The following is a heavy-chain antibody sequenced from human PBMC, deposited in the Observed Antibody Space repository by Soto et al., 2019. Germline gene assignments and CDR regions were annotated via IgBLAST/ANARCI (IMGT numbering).Heavy chain of an antibody. Sequence: SVKVSCKASGGTFSSYAISWVRQAPGQGLDWMGGIIPIFGTANYAQKFQGRVTITADESTSTAYMELSSLRSEDTAVYYCARGVFYGGNSYFDYWGQGTLVTVSS. CDR3: ARGVFYGGNSYFDY. V-gene: IGHV1-69*13. D-gene: IGHD4-17*01. CDR2: IIPIFGTA. CDR1: GGTFSSYA. J-gene: IGHJ4*02.